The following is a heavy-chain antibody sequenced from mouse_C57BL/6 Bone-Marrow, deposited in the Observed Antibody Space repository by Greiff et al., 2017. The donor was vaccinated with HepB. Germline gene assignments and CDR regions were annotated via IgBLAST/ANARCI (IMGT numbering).Heavy chain of an antibody. CDR3: ARGYYGYYAMDY. CDR1: GYSFTSYY. D-gene: IGHD1-1*01. V-gene: IGHV1-66*01. J-gene: IGHJ4*01. CDR2: IYPGSGNT. Sequence: QVQLQHSGPELVKPGASVKISCKASGYSFTSYYIHWVKQRPGQGLEWIGWIYPGSGNTKYNEKFKGKATLTADTSSSTAYMQLSSLTSEDSAVYYCARGYYGYYAMDYWGQGTSVTVSS.